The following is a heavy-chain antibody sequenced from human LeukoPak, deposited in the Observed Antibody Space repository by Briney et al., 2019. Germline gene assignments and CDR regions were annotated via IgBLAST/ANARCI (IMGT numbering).Heavy chain of an antibody. CDR1: GYTFSSCG. V-gene: IGHV1-18*01. Sequence: GASVKVSCKASGYTFSSCGISWVRQAPGQGLEWMGWISVYSGDTKYAQRVQGRVTMTTDTPTSTAYMELRSLTSDDTAVYFCARAPAAGATRVDYWGQGTLDTVSS. CDR2: ISVYSGDT. J-gene: IGHJ4*02. CDR3: ARAPAAGATRVDY. D-gene: IGHD6-13*01.